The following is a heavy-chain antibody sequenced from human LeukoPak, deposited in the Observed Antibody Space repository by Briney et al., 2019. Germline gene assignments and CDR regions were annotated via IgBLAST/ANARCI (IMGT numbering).Heavy chain of an antibody. J-gene: IGHJ3*02. V-gene: IGHV3-21*01. Sequence: GGSLRLSCAGSGXTVSSNYMNWVRQTPGKGLEWVSCISSSRTYIYYADSVQGRFNISNDNAKKTIYLQMNSVRAPDTAVYYCVRVRDIVATILDAFDIWGQGIVVTVSS. CDR3: VRVRDIVATILDAFDI. D-gene: IGHD5-12*01. CDR1: GXTVSSNY. CDR2: ISSSRTYI.